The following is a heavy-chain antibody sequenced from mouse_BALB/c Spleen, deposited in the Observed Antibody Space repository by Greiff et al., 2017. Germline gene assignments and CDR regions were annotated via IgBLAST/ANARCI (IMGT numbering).Heavy chain of an antibody. D-gene: IGHD4-1*01. J-gene: IGHJ4*01. CDR3: ARQTGRGAMDY. CDR1: GYTFTSYW. CDR2: INPSTGYT. V-gene: IGHV1-7*01. Sequence: QVQLKQSGAELAKPGASVKMSCKASGYTFTSYWMHWVKQRPGQGLEWIGYINPSTGYTEYNQKFKDKATLTADKSSSTAYMQLSSLTSEDSAVYYCARQTGRGAMDYWGQGTSVTVSS.